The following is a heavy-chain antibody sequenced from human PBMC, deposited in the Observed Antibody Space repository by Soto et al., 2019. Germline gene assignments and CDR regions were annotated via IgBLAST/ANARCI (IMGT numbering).Heavy chain of an antibody. CDR2: IYYSGST. J-gene: IGHJ4*02. CDR1: GGSISSGGYY. CDR3: AREWRDYSFDY. Sequence: QVQLQESGPGLVKPSQILSLTCTVSGGSISSGGYYWSWIRQHPGKGLEWIGYIYYSGSTYYNPSLKSRATISVDTSQNQFSLKLSSVTAADTAVYYCAREWRDYSFDYWGQGTLVTVSS. V-gene: IGHV4-31*03.